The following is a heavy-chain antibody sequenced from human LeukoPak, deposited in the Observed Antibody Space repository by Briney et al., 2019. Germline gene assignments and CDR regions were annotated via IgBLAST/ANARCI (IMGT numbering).Heavy chain of an antibody. J-gene: IGHJ3*02. V-gene: IGHV4-59*01. CDR3: ATERPSVRGVIHDAFDI. CDR1: GGSISSYF. CDR2: IYYSGST. D-gene: IGHD3-10*01. Sequence: SSETLSLTCTASGGSISSYFWSWIRQPPGKGLEWIGYIYYSGSTNYNPSLKSRVTISVDTSKNQFSLKLTSVTAADTAVYYCATERPSVRGVIHDAFDIWGQGTMVTVSS.